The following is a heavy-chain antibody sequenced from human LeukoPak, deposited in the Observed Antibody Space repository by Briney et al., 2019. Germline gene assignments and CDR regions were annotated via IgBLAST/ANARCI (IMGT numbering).Heavy chain of an antibody. J-gene: IGHJ4*02. CDR1: GGSISSYY. D-gene: IGHD3-10*01. V-gene: IGHV4-59*08. CDR2: NYYSGST. Sequence: SETLSLTCTVSGGSISSYYWSWIRQPPGKGLEWIGYNYYSGSTNYNPSLKSRVTISVDTSKNQFSLKLSSVTAADTAVYYCARAYYYGSGSPFGYWGQGTLVTVSS. CDR3: ARAYYYGSGSPFGY.